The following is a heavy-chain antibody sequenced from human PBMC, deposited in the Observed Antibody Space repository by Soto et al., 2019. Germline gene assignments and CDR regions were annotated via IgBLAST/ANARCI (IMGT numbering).Heavy chain of an antibody. CDR3: ARVRGGSGKSNWFDP. V-gene: IGHV4-59*01. CDR1: GGSISSYY. J-gene: IGHJ5*02. D-gene: IGHD2-15*01. CDR2: IYYSGST. Sequence: SETLSLTCTVSGGSISSYYWSWIRQPPGKGLEWIGYIYYSGSTNYNPSLKSRVTISVDTSKNQFSLKLSYVTAADTAVYYCARVRGGSGKSNWFDPWGQGTLVTVSS.